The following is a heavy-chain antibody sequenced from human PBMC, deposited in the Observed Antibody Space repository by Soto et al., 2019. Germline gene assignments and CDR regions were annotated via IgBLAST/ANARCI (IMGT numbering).Heavy chain of an antibody. J-gene: IGHJ2*01. D-gene: IGHD3-10*01. CDR2: IIPIFGTA. V-gene: IGHV1-69*01. CDR1: GGTFRKYP. CDR3: ATNGGFHGSGKYYPECNWYFDL. Sequence: QVQLLQSGAEVKKPGSSVKVSCRATGGTFRKYPISWVRQAPGQGPEWMGGIIPIFGTANYAQKFQGRVPISADESRNTAYKETSRLRPEETAVYYCATNGGFHGSGKYYPECNWYFDLWGRGTLVIVSS.